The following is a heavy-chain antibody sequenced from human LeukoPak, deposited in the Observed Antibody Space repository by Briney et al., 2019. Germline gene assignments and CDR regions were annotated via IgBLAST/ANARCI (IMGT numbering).Heavy chain of an antibody. D-gene: IGHD6-19*01. CDR1: GFTVSSNY. J-gene: IGHJ4*02. CDR2: IYSGGST. V-gene: IGHV3-53*01. CDR3: ASHGLGAVAGSFDY. Sequence: GGSLRLSCAASGFTVSSNYMSWVRQAPGKGLEWVSVIYSGGSTYYADSVKGRFTISRDNSKNTLYLQMNSLGAEDTAVYYCASHGLGAVAGSFDYWGQGTLVTVSS.